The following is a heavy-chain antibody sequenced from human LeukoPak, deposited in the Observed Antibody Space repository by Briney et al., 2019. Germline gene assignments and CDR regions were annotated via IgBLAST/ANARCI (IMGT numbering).Heavy chain of an antibody. CDR3: ARDRYGSVAWFDP. CDR1: GFTFSSYS. Sequence: GGSLRLSCAASGFTFSSYSMNWVRQAPGKGLEWVSSISSSSSYIYYADSVKGRFTTSRDNAKNSLYLQMNSLRAEDTAVYYCARDRYGSVAWFDPWGQGTLVTVSS. J-gene: IGHJ5*02. CDR2: ISSSSSYI. V-gene: IGHV3-21*01. D-gene: IGHD3-10*01.